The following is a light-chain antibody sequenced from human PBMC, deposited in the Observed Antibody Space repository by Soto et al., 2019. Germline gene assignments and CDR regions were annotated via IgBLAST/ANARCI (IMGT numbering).Light chain of an antibody. J-gene: IGKJ3*01. CDR2: GAS. V-gene: IGKV3-20*01. CDR1: ETVAGNY. CDR3: QQYANSPKST. Sequence: ETVLTQSPGALSLSPGERATLSCRASETVAGNYLAWYQQRPGQAPRLLIYGASIRASGTPDRFSGSGYDTDFTLSISRLEPEDFAVYYCQQYANSPKSTFGPGTKVEMK.